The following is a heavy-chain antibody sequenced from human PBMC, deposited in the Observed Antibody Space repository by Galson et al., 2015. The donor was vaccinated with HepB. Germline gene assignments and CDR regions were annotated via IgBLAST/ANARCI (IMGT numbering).Heavy chain of an antibody. J-gene: IGHJ4*02. CDR3: ARDPGGGYKGGFDY. CDR2: IYHSGST. V-gene: IGHV4-4*02. Sequence: SETLSLTCAVSGGSISSSNWWSWVRQPPGKGLEWIGEIYHSGSTNYNPSLKSRVTISVNKSKNQFSLKLSSVTAADTAVYYCARDPGGGYKGGFDYWGQGTLVTVSS. CDR1: GGSISSSNW. D-gene: IGHD3-16*01.